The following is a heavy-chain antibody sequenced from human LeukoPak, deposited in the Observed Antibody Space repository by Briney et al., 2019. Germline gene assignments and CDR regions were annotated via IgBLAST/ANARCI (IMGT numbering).Heavy chain of an antibody. CDR2: IKQDGSEK. Sequence: QPGASLRLSCAASGFTFSSYCMSWVRQAPGKGLEWVANIKQDGSEKYYVDSVKGRFTISRDNAKNSLYLQMNSLRAEDTAVYYCARDNMRDGGIAAAGTDYWGQGTLVTVSS. J-gene: IGHJ4*02. V-gene: IGHV3-7*01. CDR1: GFTFSSYC. CDR3: ARDNMRDGGIAAAGTDY. D-gene: IGHD6-13*01.